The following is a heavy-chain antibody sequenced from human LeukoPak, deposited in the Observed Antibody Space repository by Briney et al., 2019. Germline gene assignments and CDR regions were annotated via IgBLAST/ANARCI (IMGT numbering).Heavy chain of an antibody. Sequence: AGGSLRLSCAASGFTFSRYGMHWVRQAPGKGLEWVAFIRYDGSNKYYADSVKGRFTISRDNSQNSLYLQMNSLRAEDTAVYYCARPARLYCSGGSCYAGYYGMDVWGQGTTVTVSS. D-gene: IGHD2-15*01. CDR1: GFTFSRYG. V-gene: IGHV3-30*02. CDR3: ARPARLYCSGGSCYAGYYGMDV. J-gene: IGHJ6*02. CDR2: IRYDGSNK.